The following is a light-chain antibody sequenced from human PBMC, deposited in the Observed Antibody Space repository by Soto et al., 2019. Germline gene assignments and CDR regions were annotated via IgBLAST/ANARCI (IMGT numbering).Light chain of an antibody. CDR2: DAS. Sequence: DIQMTPSPSSLSVSVVDRVTITCQASQDIGKNLNWYQQKPGKAPKLLIYDASNLETGVPSRFSGSGSGTDFTFTISRLQPEDIATYYCQHYDNLPSVTFGQGTRLEIK. V-gene: IGKV1-33*01. CDR3: QHYDNLPSVT. J-gene: IGKJ5*01. CDR1: QDIGKN.